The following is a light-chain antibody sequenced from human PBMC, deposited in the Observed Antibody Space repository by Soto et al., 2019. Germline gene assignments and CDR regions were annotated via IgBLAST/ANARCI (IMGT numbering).Light chain of an antibody. J-gene: IGKJ1*01. V-gene: IGKV3-20*01. CDR3: HQYAYAPQT. CDR1: QSVPKNY. CDR2: DAS. Sequence: EIVLTQSPGTLSLSPGERATLSCRASQSVPKNYLAWYQQEPGQAPRLLIYDASNRATGIPDRFSGSGSGTDFTLTIRRLEPEDFAVYYCHQYAYAPQTFGQGTKVEIK.